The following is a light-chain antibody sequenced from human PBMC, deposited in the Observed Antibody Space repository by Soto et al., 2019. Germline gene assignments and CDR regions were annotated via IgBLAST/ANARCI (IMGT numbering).Light chain of an antibody. J-gene: IGKJ3*01. CDR1: QGIGNS. CDR2: AAS. CDR3: QKYDGVPLT. V-gene: IGKV1-27*01. Sequence: DIQMTQSPSSLSASVGDRVTITCRSSQGIGNSLARYQQKLGKVPNLLIYAASTLQSGVPSRFSGSGSGADFTLTISSLQPEDVTTYYCQKYDGVPLTFGPGTKVDIK.